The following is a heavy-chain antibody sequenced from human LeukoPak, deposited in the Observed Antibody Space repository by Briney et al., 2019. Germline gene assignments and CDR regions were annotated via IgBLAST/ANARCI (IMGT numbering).Heavy chain of an antibody. Sequence: GGSLRLSCAVSGFTFSSSWMHWVRQAPGKGLVWVSHIKTDGSTTAYADSVKGRFTISRDNAKNSLYLQMNSLRAEDTAVYYCARDMTVTTFSGPNYYYYGMDVWGQGTTVTVSS. D-gene: IGHD4-11*01. J-gene: IGHJ6*02. CDR3: ARDMTVTTFSGPNYYYYGMDV. V-gene: IGHV3-74*01. CDR2: IKTDGSTT. CDR1: GFTFSSSW.